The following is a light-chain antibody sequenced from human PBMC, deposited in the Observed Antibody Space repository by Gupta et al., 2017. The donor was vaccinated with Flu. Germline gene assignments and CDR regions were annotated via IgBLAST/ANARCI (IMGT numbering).Light chain of an antibody. J-gene: IGKJ2*01. CDR1: QSVAST. Sequence: IWMTQSPGTLSLYPGERATLSCRASQSVASTLAWYQQKPGQAPRLLMYGASTRATGVPGRFSGSGSGTEFTLTINSLQSEDFAVYYCQQSNNWPYTFGQGTNLEIK. CDR3: QQSNNWPYT. CDR2: GAS. V-gene: IGKV3-15*01.